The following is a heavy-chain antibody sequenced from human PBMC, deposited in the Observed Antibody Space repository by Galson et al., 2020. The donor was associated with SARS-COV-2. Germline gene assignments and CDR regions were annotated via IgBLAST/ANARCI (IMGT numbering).Heavy chain of an antibody. CDR2: IYYSGST. Sequence: SETLSLTCTVSGGSISSGGYYWSWICQHPGKGLEWIGYIYYSGSTYYNPSLKSRVTISVDTSKNQFSLKLSSVTAADTAVYYCARWEGSGSYYTKWFDPWGQGTLVTVSS. CDR3: ARWEGSGSYYTKWFDP. D-gene: IGHD3-10*01. CDR1: GGSISSGGYY. V-gene: IGHV4-31*03. J-gene: IGHJ5*02.